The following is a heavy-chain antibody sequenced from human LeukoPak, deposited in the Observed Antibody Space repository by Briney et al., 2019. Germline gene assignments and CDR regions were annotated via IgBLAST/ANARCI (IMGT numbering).Heavy chain of an antibody. CDR3: AKAYSVGAPYYYYYYMDV. CDR1: GFTFSSYA. CDR2: ISGSGADT. D-gene: IGHD1-26*01. Sequence: GGSLRLSCAGSGFTFSSYAMSWVRQAPGKGLEWVSAISGSGADTYYADSVKGRFTISRDNSKNTLYLQMNSLRAEDTAVYYCAKAYSVGAPYYYYYYMDVWGKGTTVTVSS. J-gene: IGHJ6*03. V-gene: IGHV3-23*01.